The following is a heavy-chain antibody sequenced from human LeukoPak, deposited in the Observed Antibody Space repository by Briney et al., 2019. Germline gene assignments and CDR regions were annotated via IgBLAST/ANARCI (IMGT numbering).Heavy chain of an antibody. J-gene: IGHJ4*02. CDR2: TRVSDNNL. D-gene: IGHD6-19*01. Sequence: GGSLRLSCAASGFIFSDYPMSWIRQAPGKGLEWLSYTRVSDNNLYYADSVKGRFTISRDNAQTSLYLQMNSLRAEDTAVYYCARDSVSDGYSSGWYSYWGQGTLVTVSS. V-gene: IGHV3-11*04. CDR3: ARDSVSDGYSSGWYSY. CDR1: GFIFSDYP.